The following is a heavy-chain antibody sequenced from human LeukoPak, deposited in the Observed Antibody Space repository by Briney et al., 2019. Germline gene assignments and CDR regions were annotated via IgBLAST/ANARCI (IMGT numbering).Heavy chain of an antibody. V-gene: IGHV1-2*02. D-gene: IGHD3-10*01. CDR2: FNPNSGGT. CDR3: ARDPSGRLRGAFDI. Sequence: ASVKVSCKASGYTFSDNYLHWVRQAPGQGLEWMGWFNPNSGGTNYAQKFQGRVTMTRDTSISTAYMELSRLRSDDTAVFYCARDPSGRLRGAFDIWGQGTLVTVSS. CDR1: GYTFSDNY. J-gene: IGHJ3*02.